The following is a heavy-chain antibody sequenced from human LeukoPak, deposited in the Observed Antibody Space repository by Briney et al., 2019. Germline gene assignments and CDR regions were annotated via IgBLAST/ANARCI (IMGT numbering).Heavy chain of an antibody. CDR1: GYAFTTYY. CDR3: AREGLYYDSSGYYDAGAFDI. CDR2: INPSDGST. Sequence: ASVKVSCKASGYAFTTYYMHWVRQAPGQGLEWIGIINPSDGSTTYAQRFQGRVTMTRDTSTSTVYMELSSLRSDDTPVYYCAREGLYYDSSGYYDAGAFDIWGQGTMVTVSS. J-gene: IGHJ3*02. D-gene: IGHD3-22*01. V-gene: IGHV1-46*01.